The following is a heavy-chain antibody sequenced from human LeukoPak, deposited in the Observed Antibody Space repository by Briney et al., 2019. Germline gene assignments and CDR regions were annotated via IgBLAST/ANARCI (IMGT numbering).Heavy chain of an antibody. CDR3: ARLVRLSSSSTIRRGYYGMDV. J-gene: IGHJ6*02. V-gene: IGHV4-59*01. Sequence: SETLSLTCTVSGGSISSYYWSWIRQPPGKGLEWIGYIYYSGSTNYNPSLKSRVTISVDTSKNQFSLKLSSVTAADTAVYYCARLVRLSSSSTIRRGYYGMDVWGQGTTVTVSS. CDR2: IYYSGST. CDR1: GGSISSYY. D-gene: IGHD6-13*01.